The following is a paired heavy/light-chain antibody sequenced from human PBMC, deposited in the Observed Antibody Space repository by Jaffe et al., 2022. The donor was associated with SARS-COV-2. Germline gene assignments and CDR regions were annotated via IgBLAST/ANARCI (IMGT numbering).Light chain of an antibody. CDR3: QAWDSPYVV. Sequence: SYELTQPPSVSVSPGQTASITCSGDKLGDKYACWYQQKPGQSPVLVIYQDSKRPSGIPERFSGSNSGNTATLTISGTQAMDEADYYCQAWDSPYVVFGGGTKLTVL. J-gene: IGLJ2*01. CDR1: KLGDKY. CDR2: QDS. V-gene: IGLV3-1*01.
Heavy chain of an antibody. Sequence: QVQLVQSGSELKKPGASVKVSCKASGYTFTSYAMNWVRQAPGQGLEWMGWINTNTGNPTYAQGFTGRFVFSLDTSVSTAYLQISSLKAEDTAVYYCAREFDHCSGGSCYNYYSYYYMDVWGKGTTVTVSS. V-gene: IGHV7-4-1*02. CDR2: INTNTGNP. J-gene: IGHJ6*03. CDR3: AREFDHCSGGSCYNYYSYYYMDV. CDR1: GYTFTSYA. D-gene: IGHD2-15*01.